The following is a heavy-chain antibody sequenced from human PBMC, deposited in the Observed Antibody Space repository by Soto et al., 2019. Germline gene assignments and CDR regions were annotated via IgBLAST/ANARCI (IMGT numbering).Heavy chain of an antibody. D-gene: IGHD2-21*02. CDR3: ARDLWGYCGADCYPLDV. V-gene: IGHV4-59*01. J-gene: IGHJ6*02. CDR2: MYNTGST. CDR1: GGSISSYY. Sequence: SETLSLTCTVSGGSISSYYWSWIRQPPGKGLEWIGYMYNTGSTIYNPTLKRRVTISVDTSKNQFSLKLNSVTAADTAVYYCARDLWGYCGADCYPLDVWGQGTMVTVSS.